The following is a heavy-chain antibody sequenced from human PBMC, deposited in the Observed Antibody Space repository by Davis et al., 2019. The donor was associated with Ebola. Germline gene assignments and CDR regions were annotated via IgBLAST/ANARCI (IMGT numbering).Heavy chain of an antibody. CDR2: ISGDGITI. Sequence: HTGGSLRLSCAASGFTFSSYWMYWVRQAPGTGLVWVSRISGDGITISYADSVKGRFSISRDNAKNTLYLQMNRLRAEDTAVYYCARFWVVRGVIIRTRGMDVWGQGTTVTVSS. D-gene: IGHD3-10*01. V-gene: IGHV3-74*01. J-gene: IGHJ6*02. CDR1: GFTFSSYW. CDR3: ARFWVVRGVIIRTRGMDV.